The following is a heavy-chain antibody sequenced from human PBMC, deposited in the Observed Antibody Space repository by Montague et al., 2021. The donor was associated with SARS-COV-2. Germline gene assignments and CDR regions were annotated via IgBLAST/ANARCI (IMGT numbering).Heavy chain of an antibody. V-gene: IGHV4-61*09. CDR3: ARDRRGMAMAGRAYYYYYMDG. D-gene: IGHD6-19*01. J-gene: IGHJ6*03. Sequence: TLSLTCSVSGASISSANDYWTWTRQPAGKGLEWIGHISTSGSSSYNPSLKSRVTIILDTSKQQVSLELTSVTAADTAVNYCARDRRGMAMAGRAYYYYYMDGWGKGTTGTVSS. CDR2: ISTSGSS. CDR1: GASISSANDY.